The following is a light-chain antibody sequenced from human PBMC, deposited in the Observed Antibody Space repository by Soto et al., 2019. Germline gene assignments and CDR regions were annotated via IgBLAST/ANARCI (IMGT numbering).Light chain of an antibody. V-gene: IGLV6-57*01. Sequence: NFMLTQPHSVSESPGKTVTISCTRSSGSIASNYVQWYQQRPGSSPTPVIYEDNQRPSGVPDRFSGSIDSSSNSASLTISGLKTEDEADYYCQSFDSGIHWVFGGGTKLTVL. CDR2: EDN. CDR1: SGSIASNY. J-gene: IGLJ3*02. CDR3: QSFDSGIHWV.